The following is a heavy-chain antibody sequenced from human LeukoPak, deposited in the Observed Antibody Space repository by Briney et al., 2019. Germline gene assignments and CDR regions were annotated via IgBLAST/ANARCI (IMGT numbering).Heavy chain of an antibody. V-gene: IGHV3-33*06. J-gene: IGHJ3*02. Sequence: QAGGSLRLSCAASGLTFSTYGMHWVRQAPGKGLEWVALIWYDGSNKYYADSVKGRFTISRDNSKNTLYLQMNSLRAEDTAVYYCAKGSFKDYGDYSEDAFDIWGQGTMVTVSS. D-gene: IGHD4-17*01. CDR2: IWYDGSNK. CDR1: GLTFSTYG. CDR3: AKGSFKDYGDYSEDAFDI.